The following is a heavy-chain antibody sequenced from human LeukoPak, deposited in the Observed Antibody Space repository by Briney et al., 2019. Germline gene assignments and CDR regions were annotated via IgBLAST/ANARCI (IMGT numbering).Heavy chain of an antibody. CDR1: GGTFSSYA. CDR3: ARAFIAVAGIPSDFDY. D-gene: IGHD6-19*01. J-gene: IGHJ4*02. V-gene: IGHV1-69*13. Sequence: SVKVSCKASGGTFSSYAISWVRQAPGQGLEWMGGIIPIFGTANYAQKFQGRVTITADESTSTAYMELRSLRSDDTAVYYCARAFIAVAGIPSDFDYWGQGTLVTVSS. CDR2: IIPIFGTA.